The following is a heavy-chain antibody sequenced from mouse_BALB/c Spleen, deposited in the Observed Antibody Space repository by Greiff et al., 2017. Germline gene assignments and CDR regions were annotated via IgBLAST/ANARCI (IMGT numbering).Heavy chain of an antibody. J-gene: IGHJ2*01. D-gene: IGHD1-2*01. CDR2: INSNGGST. CDR3: ARERGYGFFDY. Sequence: EVQRVESGGGLVQPGGSLKLSCAASGFTFSSYGMSWVRQTPDKRLELVATINSNGGSTYYPDSVKGRFTISRDNAKNTLYLQMSSLKSEDTAMYYCARERGYGFFDYWGQGTTLTVSS. V-gene: IGHV5-6-3*01. CDR1: GFTFSSYG.